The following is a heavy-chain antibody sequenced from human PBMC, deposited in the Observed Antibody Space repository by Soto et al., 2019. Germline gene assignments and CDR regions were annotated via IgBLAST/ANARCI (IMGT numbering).Heavy chain of an antibody. CDR3: TRYDQWYQHSRGFDY. CDR2: IRNKAYGGTT. J-gene: IGHJ4*02. CDR1: GFTFGDYT. Sequence: GGSLRLSCTASGFTFGDYTMSWFRQAPGKGLDWIGFIRNKAYGGTTEYAASVKGRFTISRDDSKSIAYLQMNSLKTEDTAVYYCTRYDQWYQHSRGFDYWGQGTLVTVSS. D-gene: IGHD2-2*01. V-gene: IGHV3-49*03.